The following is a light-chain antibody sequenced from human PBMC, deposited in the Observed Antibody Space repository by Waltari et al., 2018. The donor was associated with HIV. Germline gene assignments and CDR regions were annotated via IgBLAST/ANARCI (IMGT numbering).Light chain of an antibody. J-gene: IGKJ2*03. CDR1: QSVSSSY. Sequence: EIVLTQSPRTLALSRGEGAPLSCRASQSVSSSYLAWYQQKPGQAPRLLMYGASSRATGIPDRFSGSGSGTDFTLTISRLEPEDFAVYYCQQNAGSPPYSFGQGTKLESK. CDR2: GAS. CDR3: QQNAGSPPYS. V-gene: IGKV3-20*01.